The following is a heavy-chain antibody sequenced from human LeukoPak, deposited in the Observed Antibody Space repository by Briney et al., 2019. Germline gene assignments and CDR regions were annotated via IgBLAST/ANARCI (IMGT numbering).Heavy chain of an antibody. Sequence: SVKVSCKASGGTFSSYAISWVRQAPGQGLEWIGGIIPIFGTANYAQKFQGRVTITTDESTSTAYMELSSLRSEDTAVYYCASRAGDEYSSPNWFDPWGQGTLVTVSS. CDR1: GGTFSSYA. CDR2: IIPIFGTA. J-gene: IGHJ5*02. CDR3: ASRAGDEYSSPNWFDP. V-gene: IGHV1-69*05. D-gene: IGHD6-6*01.